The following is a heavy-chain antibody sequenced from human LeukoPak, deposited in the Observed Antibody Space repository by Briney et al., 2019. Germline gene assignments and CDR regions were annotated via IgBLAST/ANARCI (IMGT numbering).Heavy chain of an antibody. CDR2: INPSGGST. CDR3: ARGRSAYDSSGYYSDFDY. J-gene: IGHJ4*02. D-gene: IGHD3-22*01. Sequence: GASVKVSCKASGYTFTSYYMHWVRQAPGQGLEWVGIINPSGGSTSYAQKFQGRVTMTRDTSTSTVYMELSSLRSEDTAVYYCARGRSAYDSSGYYSDFDYWGQGTLVTVSS. CDR1: GYTFTSYY. V-gene: IGHV1-46*01.